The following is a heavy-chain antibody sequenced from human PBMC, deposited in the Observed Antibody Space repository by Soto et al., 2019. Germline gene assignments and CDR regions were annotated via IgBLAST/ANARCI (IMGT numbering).Heavy chain of an antibody. CDR1: GFTFDDYA. Sequence: EVRLVESGGGLVQPGRSLRLSCAASGFTFDDYAMHWVRQAPGKGLEWVSGISWNSGSIGYADSVKGRFTISRDNAKNSLYLQMNSLRAEDTALYYCAKDRNYYDSSGYWGAFDIWGQGTMVTVSS. V-gene: IGHV3-9*01. J-gene: IGHJ3*02. D-gene: IGHD3-22*01. CDR3: AKDRNYYDSSGYWGAFDI. CDR2: ISWNSGSI.